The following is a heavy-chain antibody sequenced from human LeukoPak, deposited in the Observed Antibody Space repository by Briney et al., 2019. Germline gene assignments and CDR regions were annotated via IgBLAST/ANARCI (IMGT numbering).Heavy chain of an antibody. J-gene: IGHJ4*02. CDR2: IRYDGSNK. D-gene: IGHD3-10*01. CDR1: GFTFSSYG. CDR3: AKTLWFGEFPTLYYFDY. V-gene: IGHV3-30*02. Sequence: GGSLRLSCAASGFTFSSYGMHWVRQAPGKGLEWVAFIRYDGSNKYYADSVKGRFTISRDNSKNTLYLQMNSLRAEDTAVYYCAKTLWFGEFPTLYYFDYWGQGTLVTVSS.